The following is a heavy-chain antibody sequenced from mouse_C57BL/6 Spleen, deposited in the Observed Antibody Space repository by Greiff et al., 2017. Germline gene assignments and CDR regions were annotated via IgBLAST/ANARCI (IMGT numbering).Heavy chain of an antibody. CDR1: GYAFSSYW. Sequence: QVQLQQSGAELVKPGASVKISCKASGYAFSSYWMNWVKQRPGKGLEGIGQIYPGAGDTKYNGKFKGKATLTADKSSSTAYMQLSSLTYEDSAVYFCARRSTVGYMDDGGTGTTVTGSS. CDR3: ARRSTVGYMDD. V-gene: IGHV1-80*01. D-gene: IGHD1-1*01. CDR2: IYPGAGDT. J-gene: IGHJ1*03.